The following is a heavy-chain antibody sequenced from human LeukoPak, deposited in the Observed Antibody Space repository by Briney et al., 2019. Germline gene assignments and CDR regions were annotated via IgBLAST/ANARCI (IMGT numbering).Heavy chain of an antibody. D-gene: IGHD6-19*01. J-gene: IGHJ3*02. Sequence: SETLSLTCSVSGGSISSYYWSWIRQPAGKGLEWIGRIYTSGSTNYNPSLKSRVTISVDTSKNQFSLKLSSVTAADTAVYYCARGLRRRPVLSKERNPCSSGRGVYAFDIWGQGTMVTVSS. CDR2: IYTSGST. CDR1: GGSISSYY. V-gene: IGHV4-4*07. CDR3: ARGLRRRPVLSKERNPCSSGRGVYAFDI.